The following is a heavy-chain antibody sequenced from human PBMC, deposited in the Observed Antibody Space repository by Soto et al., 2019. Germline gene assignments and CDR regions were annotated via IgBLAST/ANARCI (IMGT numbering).Heavy chain of an antibody. CDR2: INHSGST. CDR1: GGSFSGYY. V-gene: IGHV4-34*01. Sequence: QVQLQQCGAGLLKPSETLSLTCAVYGGSFSGYYWSWIRQPPGKGLEWIGEINHSGSTNYNPSLKSRVTISVDTSKNQFSLKLSSVTAADTAVYYCARGKRSTRFDPWGKGTLVTVSS. CDR3: ARGKRSTRFDP. D-gene: IGHD1-26*01. J-gene: IGHJ5*02.